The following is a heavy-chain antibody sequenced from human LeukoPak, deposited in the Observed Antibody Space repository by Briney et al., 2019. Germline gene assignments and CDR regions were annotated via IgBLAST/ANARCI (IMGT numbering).Heavy chain of an antibody. CDR1: GGSISSYY. Sequence: PSETLSLTCTVSGGSISSYYWSWVRQPAGKGLEWIGRIYTSGSTNYTPSLKSRVTMSVDTSKNQFSLKLRSVTAADTAVYYCARGGGLCSSTSCYLDYWGQGTLVTVSS. CDR2: IYTSGST. J-gene: IGHJ4*02. CDR3: ARGGGLCSSTSCYLDY. V-gene: IGHV4-4*07. D-gene: IGHD2-2*01.